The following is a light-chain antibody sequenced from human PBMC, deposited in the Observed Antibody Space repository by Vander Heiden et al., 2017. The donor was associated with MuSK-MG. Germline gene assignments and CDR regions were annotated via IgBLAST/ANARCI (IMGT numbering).Light chain of an antibody. CDR1: QSVTGRY. CDR2: RAS. J-gene: IGKJ1*01. Sequence: EIVLNQSPGTLSLSPGEGATLSCRASQSVTGRYLTWYQHKPGQAPRLLIYRASSRATGIPDRFSGTGSGTDFTLTISRLEPEDFAVYSCQQSGSSPWTFGQGTKVEIK. V-gene: IGKV3-20*01. CDR3: QQSGSSPWT.